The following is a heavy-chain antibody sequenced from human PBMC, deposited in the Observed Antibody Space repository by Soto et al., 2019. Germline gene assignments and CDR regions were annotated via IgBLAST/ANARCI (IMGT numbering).Heavy chain of an antibody. D-gene: IGHD6-19*01. CDR2: ISGTGNYI. CDR1: GFTFSSYS. J-gene: IGHJ2*01. Sequence: EVQLVESGGGLVKPGGSLRLSCAASGFTFSSYSLNWVRQAPGKGLEWVSSISGTGNYIYYADSVKGRFTISRDNAKNSRSLQMDSLTADYTTVYYCARGSEHWLWYFDLWGRGTLVTVSS. V-gene: IGHV3-21*06. CDR3: ARGSEHWLWYFDL.